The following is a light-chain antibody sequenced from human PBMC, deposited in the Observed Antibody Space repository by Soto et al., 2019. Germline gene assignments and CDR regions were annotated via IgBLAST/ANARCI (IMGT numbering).Light chain of an antibody. V-gene: IGKV1-5*03. CDR1: QSISSW. CDR3: QQYNSLWT. CDR2: KAS. Sequence: DLQMTQSPSTLSASVGDRVTITCRASQSISSWLAWYQQKPGKAPKLLIYKASSLESGVPSRFSGSASGTEFTLTISSLQPDDFATYYCQQYNSLWTFGQGTKVEIK. J-gene: IGKJ1*01.